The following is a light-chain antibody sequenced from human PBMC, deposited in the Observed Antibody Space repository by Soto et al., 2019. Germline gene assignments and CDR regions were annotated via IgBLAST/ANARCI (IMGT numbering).Light chain of an antibody. CDR1: SSDVGGYSY. J-gene: IGLJ3*02. CDR3: SSYGGRDNLM. CDR2: EVS. Sequence: QSALTQPPSASGSPGQSVTISCTGASSDVGGYSYVSWYQQHPGKAPKLMIYEVSKRPSGVPDRFSGSKSGNTASLTVSGLQAEDEADYYCSSYGGRDNLMFGGGTKLTVL. V-gene: IGLV2-8*01.